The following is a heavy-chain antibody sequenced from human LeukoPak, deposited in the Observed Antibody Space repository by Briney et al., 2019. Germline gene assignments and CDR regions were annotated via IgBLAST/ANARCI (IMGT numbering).Heavy chain of an antibody. V-gene: IGHV1-46*01. D-gene: IGHD3-22*01. CDR2: INPSGGST. J-gene: IGHJ4*02. CDR3: ARAGGDDSSGFSY. CDR1: GYTFTSYY. Sequence: GASVKVSCKASGYTFTSYYMHWVRQAPGKGLEWMGIINPSGGSTSYAQKFQGRVTMTRDMSTSTVYMELSSLRSEDTAVYYCARAGGDDSSGFSYWGQGTLVTVSP.